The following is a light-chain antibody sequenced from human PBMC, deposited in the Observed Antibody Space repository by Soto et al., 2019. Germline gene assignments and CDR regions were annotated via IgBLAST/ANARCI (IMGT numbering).Light chain of an antibody. CDR3: SSYTSSSALGDV. Sequence: QSVLTQPASVSGSPGQSITVSCTGSSSDGGGYNYVSWYQQHPGKAPNLIIYGVSNRPSGVSNRFSGSKSGNTASLTISGLQPEDEADYYCSSYTSSSALGDVFGTGTKLTVL. CDR2: GVS. CDR1: SSDGGGYNY. J-gene: IGLJ1*01. V-gene: IGLV2-14*01.